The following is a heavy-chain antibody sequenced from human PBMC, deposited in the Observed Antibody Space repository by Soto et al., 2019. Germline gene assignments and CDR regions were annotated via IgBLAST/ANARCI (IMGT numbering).Heavy chain of an antibody. Sequence: SETLSLTCTVSGGSISSYYWGWIRQPPGKGLEWIGSIYYSGSTYYNPSLKSRVTISVDTSKNQFSLKLSSVTAADTAVYYCARLKVDPSGSGSYDYYYYGMDVWGQGTTVTVSS. V-gene: IGHV4-39*01. J-gene: IGHJ6*02. D-gene: IGHD3-10*01. CDR2: IYYSGST. CDR3: ARLKVDPSGSGSYDYYYYGMDV. CDR1: GGSISSYY.